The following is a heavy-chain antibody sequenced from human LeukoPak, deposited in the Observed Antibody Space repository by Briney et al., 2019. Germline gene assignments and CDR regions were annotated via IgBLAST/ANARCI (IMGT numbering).Heavy chain of an antibody. Sequence: GESLRPSCAASGFTFSSSSMHWVRQAPGKGLEYVSGISSNGSGTYSANSVKGRFTISRDNSKNTLYLQMGSLRPEDMAVYYCARGSGSYYDAFDIWGQGTMVTVSS. V-gene: IGHV3-64*01. D-gene: IGHD3-10*01. CDR1: GFTFSSSS. CDR3: ARGSGSYYDAFDI. J-gene: IGHJ3*02. CDR2: ISSNGSGT.